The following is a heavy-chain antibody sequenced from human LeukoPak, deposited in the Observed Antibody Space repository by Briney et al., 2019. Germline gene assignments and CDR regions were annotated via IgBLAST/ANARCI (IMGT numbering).Heavy chain of an antibody. J-gene: IGHJ4*02. V-gene: IGHV3-74*01. CDR2: INTDETIT. D-gene: IGHD3-22*01. CDR1: GFTFSSYW. Sequence: GGSLRLSCAASGFTFSSYWMHWVRQAPGKGLVWVSRINTDETITTYADSVKGRFTISRGNAKNTLYLQMNSLRAEDTAVYYCARAIYYYDSSGYRAVYYFDYWGQGTLVTVSS. CDR3: ARAIYYYDSSGYRAVYYFDY.